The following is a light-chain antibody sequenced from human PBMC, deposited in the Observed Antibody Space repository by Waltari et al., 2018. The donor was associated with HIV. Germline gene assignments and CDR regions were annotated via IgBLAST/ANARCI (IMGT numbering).Light chain of an antibody. CDR3: SSYTSSTTLV. V-gene: IGLV2-14*01. Sequence: QSALTQPASVSGSLGQSITIPCTGTSSDVGGFNYVSWYQQHPGKAPKLLIYDVSYRPSGVSNRFSGSKSGNTASLTISGLQAEDETAYYCSSYTSSTTLVFGGGTKLTVL. CDR1: SSDVGGFNY. CDR2: DVS. J-gene: IGLJ2*01.